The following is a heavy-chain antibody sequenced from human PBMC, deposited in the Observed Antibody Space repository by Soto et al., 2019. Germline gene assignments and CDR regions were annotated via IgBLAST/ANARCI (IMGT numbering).Heavy chain of an antibody. J-gene: IGHJ6*02. D-gene: IGHD2-21*01. Sequence: QVQLQESGPGLVKPSQTLSLTCTVSGGSISSGGYYWSWIRQHPGKGLEWIGYIYYSGSTYYNPSLKSRVTRPVDTSKNQFSLKLSSVTAADTAVYYCAASCVGCGGFNYYGMDVWGQGTTVTVSS. CDR2: IYYSGST. CDR3: AASCVGCGGFNYYGMDV. CDR1: GGSISSGGYY. V-gene: IGHV4-31*03.